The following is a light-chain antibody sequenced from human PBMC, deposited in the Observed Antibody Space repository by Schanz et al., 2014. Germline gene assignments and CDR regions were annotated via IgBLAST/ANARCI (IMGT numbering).Light chain of an antibody. V-gene: IGKV3-11*01. CDR1: QSVSTY. CDR2: DAS. J-gene: IGKJ1*01. CDR3: QHRRNWLWT. Sequence: EIVLTQSPATLSLSPGEGATLSCTASQSVSTYLAWYQHKHGQPPRLLIYDASNRATGIPARFSGSGSGTDFTLNISRLEPEDFAGYYCQHRRNWLWTFGQGTKVEI.